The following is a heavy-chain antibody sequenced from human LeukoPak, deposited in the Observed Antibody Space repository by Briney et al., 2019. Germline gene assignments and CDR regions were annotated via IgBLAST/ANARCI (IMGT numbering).Heavy chain of an antibody. J-gene: IGHJ6*02. Sequence: ALVKVSCKASGYTFTSYYMHWVRQAPGQGLEWMGIINPSGGSTSYAQKFQGRVTMTRDTSTSTVYMELSSLRSEDTAVYYCARGIAAASPYYYYGMDVWGQGTTVTVSS. V-gene: IGHV1-46*01. CDR2: INPSGGST. CDR3: ARGIAAASPYYYYGMDV. D-gene: IGHD6-13*01. CDR1: GYTFTSYY.